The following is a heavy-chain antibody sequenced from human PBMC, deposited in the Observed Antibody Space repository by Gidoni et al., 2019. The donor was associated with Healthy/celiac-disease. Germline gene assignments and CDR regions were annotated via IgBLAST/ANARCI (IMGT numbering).Heavy chain of an antibody. CDR1: GGSFSGYY. Sequence: QVQLQQWGAGLLKPSETLSLTCAVYGGSFSGYYWSWIRQPPGKGLEWIGEINHSGSTNYNPSLKSRVTISVDTSKNQFSLKLSSVTAADTAVYYCARGPRYVGVDYWGQGTLVTVSS. V-gene: IGHV4-34*01. CDR2: INHSGST. J-gene: IGHJ4*02. CDR3: ARGPRYVGVDY. D-gene: IGHD3-16*01.